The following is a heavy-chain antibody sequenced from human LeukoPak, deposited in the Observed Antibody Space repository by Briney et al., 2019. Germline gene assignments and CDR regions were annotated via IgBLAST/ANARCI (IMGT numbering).Heavy chain of an antibody. V-gene: IGHV3-30*02. CDR2: IRYDGSNK. J-gene: IGHJ3*02. D-gene: IGHD2-21*01. Sequence: PGRSLRLSCAASGFTFSSYGMHWVRQAPGKGLEWVAFIRYDGSNKYYADSVKGRFTISRDNSKNTLYLQMNSLRAEDTAVYYCAKDLGAVLWFGAFDIWGQGTMVTVSS. CDR1: GFTFSSYG. CDR3: AKDLGAVLWFGAFDI.